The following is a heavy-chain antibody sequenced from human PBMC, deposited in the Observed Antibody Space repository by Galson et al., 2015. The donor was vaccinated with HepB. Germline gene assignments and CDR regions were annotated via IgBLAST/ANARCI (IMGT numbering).Heavy chain of an antibody. D-gene: IGHD3-22*01. J-gene: IGHJ4*02. CDR2: ISGNGGST. CDR1: GFTFSSYA. V-gene: IGHV3-23*01. CDR3: ARRGDYDSSGYYYGYFDY. Sequence: SLRLSCAAPGFTFSSYAMSWVRQAPGKGLEWVSAISGNGGSTYYADSVKGRFTISRGNSKNTLYLQMNSLRAEDTAVYYCARRGDYDSSGYYYGYFDYWGQG.